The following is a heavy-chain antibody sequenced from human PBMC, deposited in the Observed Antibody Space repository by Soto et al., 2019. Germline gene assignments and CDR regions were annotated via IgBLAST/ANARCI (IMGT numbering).Heavy chain of an antibody. Sequence: QVQLVQSGAEVKKPGASVKVSCKASGYTFTSYGISWVRQAPGQGLEGMGWNSAYNGNTNYAQKLQGRVTMTTDTSTSTAYMELRSLRSDDTAVYYWAGDWRYYGSGDSGYFDYWGQGTLVTVSS. J-gene: IGHJ4*02. V-gene: IGHV1-18*01. D-gene: IGHD3-10*01. CDR2: NSAYNGNT. CDR1: GYTFTSYG. CDR3: AGDWRYYGSGDSGYFDY.